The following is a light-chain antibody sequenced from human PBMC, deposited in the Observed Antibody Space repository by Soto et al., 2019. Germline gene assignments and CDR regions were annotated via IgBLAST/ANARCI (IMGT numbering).Light chain of an antibody. CDR1: QSVYKNF. CDR3: QQYCSSPPT. J-gene: IGKJ4*01. Sequence: EIVLTQSPGTLSLSPGERATLSCRASQSVYKNFLAWYQQKPGQAPRLLINGASNRATGIPDRFSGSGSGTDFSLTIDRLEPEDFAVYFWQQYCSSPPTFGGGTKVAIK. V-gene: IGKV3-20*01. CDR2: GAS.